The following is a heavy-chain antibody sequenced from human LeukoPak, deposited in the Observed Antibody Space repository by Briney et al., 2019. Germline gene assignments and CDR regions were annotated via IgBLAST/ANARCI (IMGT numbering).Heavy chain of an antibody. V-gene: IGHV3-30*03. D-gene: IGHD3-10*01. CDR3: ARELGYGSGSFYPYDS. J-gene: IGHJ4*02. CDR1: GFRFSGYG. Sequence: GGPLRLSCEASGFRFSGYGMHWVRQAPGKGLEWVAVISYDGSFKDYGDSVKGRFTISRDNAKNTLYLQTNSLRVEDTAVYFCARELGYGSGSFYPYDSWGQGTLVTVSS. CDR2: ISYDGSFK.